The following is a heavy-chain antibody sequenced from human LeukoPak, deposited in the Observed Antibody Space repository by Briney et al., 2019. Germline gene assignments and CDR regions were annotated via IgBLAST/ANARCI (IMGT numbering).Heavy chain of an antibody. CDR2: IRSDGTST. J-gene: IGHJ1*01. CDR3: ARGGDPVKYYAEYFQH. Sequence: GGSLRLSCAASGFTSSNYWMHWVRQAPGKGLVWVSRIRSDGTSTTYADSVRGRFTISRDNAKNMLFLQMNSLRAEDTAIYYCARGGDPVKYYAEYFQHWGQGALVTVST. V-gene: IGHV3-74*01. D-gene: IGHD1-26*01. CDR1: GFTSSNYW.